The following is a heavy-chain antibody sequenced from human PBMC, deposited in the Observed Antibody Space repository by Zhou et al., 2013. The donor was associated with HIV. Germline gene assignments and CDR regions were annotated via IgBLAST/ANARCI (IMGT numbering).Heavy chain of an antibody. V-gene: IGHV1-2*02. CDR2: INPNSGGT. Sequence: QVQLVQSGAEVKKPGASVKVSCKASGYTFTGYYMHWVRQAPGQGLEWMGWINPNSGGTNYAQKFQGRVTMTRDTSISTAYMELSRLRSDDTAVYYCARRASGYGPNDAFDIWGQGQWSPSLQ. CDR1: GYTFTGYY. D-gene: IGHD5-12*01. CDR3: ARRASGYGPNDAFDI. J-gene: IGHJ3*02.